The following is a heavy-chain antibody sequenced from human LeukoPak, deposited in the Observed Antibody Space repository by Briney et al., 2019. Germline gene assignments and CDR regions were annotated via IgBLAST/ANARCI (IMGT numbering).Heavy chain of an antibody. Sequence: SETLSLICTVSGGSISSYYWIWIRQPPGKGLEWIGYIYYSGSTNYNPSLKSRVTISVDTSKNQFSLKLSSVTAADTAVYYCARGDYYDSSGYCLFDYWAQGTLVTVSS. J-gene: IGHJ4*02. D-gene: IGHD3-22*01. CDR1: GGSISSYY. V-gene: IGHV4-59*01. CDR2: IYYSGST. CDR3: ARGDYYDSSGYCLFDY.